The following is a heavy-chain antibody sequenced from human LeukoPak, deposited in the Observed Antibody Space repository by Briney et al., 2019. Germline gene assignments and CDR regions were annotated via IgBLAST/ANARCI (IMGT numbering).Heavy chain of an antibody. CDR3: ARSTSVTARGGWYFDL. CDR1: GYTFTSYG. Sequence: GASVKVSCKASGYTFTSYGISWVRQAPGQGLEWMGWISAYNGNTNYAQKLQGRVTMTTDTSTSTVYMELSSLRFEDTAVYYCARSTSVTARGGWYFDLWGRGTLVTVSS. CDR2: ISAYNGNT. D-gene: IGHD4-17*01. J-gene: IGHJ2*01. V-gene: IGHV1-18*01.